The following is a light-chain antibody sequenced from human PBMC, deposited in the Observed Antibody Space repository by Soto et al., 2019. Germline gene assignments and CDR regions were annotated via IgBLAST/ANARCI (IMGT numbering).Light chain of an antibody. J-gene: IGLJ1*01. CDR3: SSYISSSTYV. V-gene: IGLV2-14*01. CDR1: STDVGGYNY. CDR2: EVS. Sequence: ALTQPASVSGSPGQSITISCTGTSTDVGGYNYVSWYQQHPGKAPKLIIYEVSNRPSGASNRFSGSKSGNTASLTISGLQAEDEADYYCSSYISSSTYVFGTGTKVTVL.